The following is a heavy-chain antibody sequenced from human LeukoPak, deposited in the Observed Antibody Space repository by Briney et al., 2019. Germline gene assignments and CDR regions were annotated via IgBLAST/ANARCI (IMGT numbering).Heavy chain of an antibody. D-gene: IGHD6-13*01. CDR3: ARVIAAAGPFDY. V-gene: IGHV4-30-2*01. CDR2: IYHSGST. Sequence: SQTLSLTCTVSGGSISSGGYYWSWIRQPPGKGLEWIGYIYHSGSTYYNPSLKSRVTISVDRSENQFSLKLSSVTAADTAVYYCARVIAAAGPFDYWGQGTLVTVSS. CDR1: GGSISSGGYY. J-gene: IGHJ4*02.